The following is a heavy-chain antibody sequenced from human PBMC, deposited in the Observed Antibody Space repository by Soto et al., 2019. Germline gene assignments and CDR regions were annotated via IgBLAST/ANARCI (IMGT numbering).Heavy chain of an antibody. CDR1: GYTFTSYG. V-gene: IGHV1-18*01. Sequence: QVQLVQSGAEVKKPGASVKVSCKASGYTFTSYGISWVRQAPGQGLEWMGWISAYNGNTNYAQKRQGRVTMTTDTSTSTAYMELRSLRSDDTAVYYCAREDERNDYGDHGWFDPWGQGTLVTVSS. J-gene: IGHJ5*02. CDR2: ISAYNGNT. D-gene: IGHD4-17*01. CDR3: AREDERNDYGDHGWFDP.